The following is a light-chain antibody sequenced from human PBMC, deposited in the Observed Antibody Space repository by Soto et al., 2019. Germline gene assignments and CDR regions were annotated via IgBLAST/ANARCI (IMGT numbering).Light chain of an antibody. CDR1: SSNIGSNT. CDR2: NDN. Sequence: QSVLTQPPSASGTPGQRVTISCSGSSSNIGSNTVNWYQQITGTAPKLLIYNDNQRPSGVPDRFSGSKSGTSGSLAISGLQSEDEGDYYCAAWDDSLNGHVGFGGGTKLTVL. V-gene: IGLV1-44*01. CDR3: AAWDDSLNGHVG. J-gene: IGLJ2*01.